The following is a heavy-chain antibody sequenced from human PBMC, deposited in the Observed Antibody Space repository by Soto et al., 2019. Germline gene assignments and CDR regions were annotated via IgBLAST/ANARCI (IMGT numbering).Heavy chain of an antibody. Sequence: SETLSLTCTVSGGSISSSSYYWGWIRQPPGKGLEWIGSIYYSGSTYYNPSLKSRVTISVDTSKNTLYLQMNSLRAEDTAVYYCARDSYSSATHWGHGTLVTVSS. V-gene: IGHV4-39*02. CDR3: ARDSYSSATH. CDR1: GGSISSSSYY. CDR2: IYYSGST. J-gene: IGHJ4*01. D-gene: IGHD4-4*01.